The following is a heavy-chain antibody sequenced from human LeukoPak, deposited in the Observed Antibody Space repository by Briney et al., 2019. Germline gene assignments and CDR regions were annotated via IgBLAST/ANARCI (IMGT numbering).Heavy chain of an antibody. D-gene: IGHD6-13*01. CDR3: ARHRRKVRSCWVDY. V-gene: IGHV4-59*01. CDR1: GGSISSYY. J-gene: IGHJ4*02. CDR2: IYYSGST. Sequence: SETLSLTCTVSGGSISSYYWSWIRQPPGKGLEWIGYIYYSGSTNYNPSLKSRVTISVDTSKNQFSLKLSSVTAADTAVYYCARHRRKVRSCWVDYWGQGTLVTVSS.